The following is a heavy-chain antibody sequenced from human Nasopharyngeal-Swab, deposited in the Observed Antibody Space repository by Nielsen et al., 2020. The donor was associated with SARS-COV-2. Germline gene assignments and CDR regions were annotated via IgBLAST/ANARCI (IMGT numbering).Heavy chain of an antibody. CDR3: ARDSNDYGDYLPLDY. D-gene: IGHD4-17*01. CDR1: GFTVSSNY. V-gene: IGHV3-66*01. Sequence: GESLKISYAASGFTVSSNYMSWVRQAPGKGLEWVSVIYSGGSTYYADSVKGRFTISRDNSKNTRYLQMNSLRAEDTAVYYCARDSNDYGDYLPLDYWGQGTLVTVSS. CDR2: IYSGGST. J-gene: IGHJ4*02.